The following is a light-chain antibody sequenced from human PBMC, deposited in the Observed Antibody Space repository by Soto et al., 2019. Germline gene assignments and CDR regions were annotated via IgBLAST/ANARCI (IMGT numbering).Light chain of an antibody. CDR1: QSVSSN. Sequence: EIVMTQSPATLSVSPGERATLSCRASQSVSSNLAWYQQKPGQAPRLLIYGASTRATGIPDRFSGSGSGTDFTLTISRLEPEDFGVYYCQQYGSSPITCGQGTRREIK. J-gene: IGKJ5*01. CDR3: QQYGSSPIT. CDR2: GAS. V-gene: IGKV3-20*01.